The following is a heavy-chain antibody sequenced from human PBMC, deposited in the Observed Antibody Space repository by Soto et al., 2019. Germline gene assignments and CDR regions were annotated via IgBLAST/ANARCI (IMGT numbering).Heavy chain of an antibody. CDR1: GGSISSSSYY. J-gene: IGHJ4*02. V-gene: IGHV4-39*01. D-gene: IGHD3-9*01. Sequence: SETLSLTCTVSGGSISSSSYYWGWIRQPPGKGLEWIGSIYYSGSTYYNPSLKSRVTISVDTSKNQFSLKLSSVTAADTAVYYCAGGKYYDILTGYYKTYYFDYWGQGTLVTVSS. CDR3: AGGKYYDILTGYYKTYYFDY. CDR2: IYYSGST.